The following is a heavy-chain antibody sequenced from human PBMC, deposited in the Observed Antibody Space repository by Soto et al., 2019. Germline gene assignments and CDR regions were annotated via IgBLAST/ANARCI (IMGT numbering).Heavy chain of an antibody. Sequence: EVQLVESGGGLVKPGGSLRLSCAASGFTLSDAWMSWVRQAPGKGLEWVGRIKTKTDGGTRDYAAPVNGRFIFSRDDSKNTLYLQMNSLKTEDTAVYYCTTVSHSCSYCHGHGGQGTLVTVSS. CDR2: IKTKTDGGTR. D-gene: IGHD3-10*01. CDR3: TTVSHSCSYCHGH. CDR1: GFTLSDAW. V-gene: IGHV3-15*01. J-gene: IGHJ4*02.